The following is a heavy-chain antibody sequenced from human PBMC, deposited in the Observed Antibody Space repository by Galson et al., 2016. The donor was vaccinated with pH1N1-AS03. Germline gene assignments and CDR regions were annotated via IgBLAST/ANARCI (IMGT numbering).Heavy chain of an antibody. D-gene: IGHD6-19*01. CDR3: AHSRVAVEASGAFDV. Sequence: PALVKPTQTLTLTCTVTGFSLTTMREGVGWIRQPPGKALEWLALIYWSEDKRFSQSLKNRLTITKDTSKNEVVLTMTNMDPADTGTYYCAHSRVAVEASGAFDVWGQGTTVTVSS. J-gene: IGHJ3*01. CDR1: GFSLTTMREG. V-gene: IGHV2-5*01. CDR2: IYWSEDK.